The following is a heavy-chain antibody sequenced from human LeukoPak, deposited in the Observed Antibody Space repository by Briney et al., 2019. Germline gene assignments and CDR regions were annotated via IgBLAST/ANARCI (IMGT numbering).Heavy chain of an antibody. J-gene: IGHJ4*02. V-gene: IGHV1-8*01. D-gene: IGHD2-2*01. CDR1: GYTFTSYD. CDR2: MNPNSGNT. CDR3: ARGRCSSTSCYSDY. Sequence: ASVKVSCKASGYTFTSYDINWVRQATGQGLEWMGWMNPNSGNTGYALKFQGRVTMTRNTSISTAYMELSSLRSEDTAVYYCARGRCSSTSCYSDYWGQGTLVTVSS.